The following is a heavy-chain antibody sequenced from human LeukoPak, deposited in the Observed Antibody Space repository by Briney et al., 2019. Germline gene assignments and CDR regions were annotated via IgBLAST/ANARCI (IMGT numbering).Heavy chain of an antibody. CDR2: IDYSGST. CDR1: AGSISSYY. CDR3: ARHNYYGHYGLDV. Sequence: PSETLSLTCTVSAGSISSYYWSWIRQPPGKGLEWIGCIDYSGSTNYNPSLNSRLAISVDTSKNQFSLKLSSVTAADTAMYYCARHNYYGHYGLDVWGPGTTVTVSS. D-gene: IGHD3-10*01. J-gene: IGHJ6*02. V-gene: IGHV4-59*08.